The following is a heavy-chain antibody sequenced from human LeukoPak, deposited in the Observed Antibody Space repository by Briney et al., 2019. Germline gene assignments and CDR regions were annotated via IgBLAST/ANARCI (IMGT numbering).Heavy chain of an antibody. CDR1: GYTFTSYA. D-gene: IGHD3-10*01. J-gene: IGHJ4*02. Sequence: ASVKVSCKASGYTFTSYAMHWVRQAPGQRLEWMGWINAGNGNTKYSQKFQGRVTITRDTSASTAYMELSSLRSEDTAVYYCARDQYATMVRGVIIGVGDYWGQGTLVTVSS. CDR2: INAGNGNT. V-gene: IGHV1-3*01. CDR3: ARDQYATMVRGVIIGVGDY.